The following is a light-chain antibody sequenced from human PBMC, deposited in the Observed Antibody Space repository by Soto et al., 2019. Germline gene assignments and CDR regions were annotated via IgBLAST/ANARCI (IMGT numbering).Light chain of an antibody. CDR3: QQYNNWPRT. CDR1: QSVGSK. Sequence: EVLMTQSPATLSVSPGERATLSCRASQSVGSKLAWYQQKPGQAPRLLIYSASTRATGIAARFSGGGSGTDFTLTISSLQSEDFAVYYCQQYNNWPRTFGQGTQLEIK. J-gene: IGKJ1*01. CDR2: SAS. V-gene: IGKV3-15*01.